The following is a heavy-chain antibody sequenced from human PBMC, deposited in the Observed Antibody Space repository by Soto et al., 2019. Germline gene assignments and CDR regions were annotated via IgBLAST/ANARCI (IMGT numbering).Heavy chain of an antibody. D-gene: IGHD2-21*01. J-gene: IGHJ6*02. CDR3: AGRIPFGYGMDV. Sequence: EVQLVESGGGLVQPGGSLRLSCAASGFTFSSYAMKWVRQAPGKGLESVSAITSNGGNTDYASSVKGRFTISRDNSKNTLYLHMGSLRAEDMAVYYCAGRIPFGYGMDVWGQGTTVTVSS. CDR2: ITSNGGNT. V-gene: IGHV3-64*01. CDR1: GFTFSSYA.